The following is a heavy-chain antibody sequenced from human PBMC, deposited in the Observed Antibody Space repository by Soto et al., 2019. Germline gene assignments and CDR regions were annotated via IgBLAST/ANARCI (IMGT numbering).Heavy chain of an antibody. D-gene: IGHD5-12*01. V-gene: IGHV4-31*03. CDR3: ARRVGGRWGVATISGYRFDY. Sequence: SETLSLTCTVSGVSISSGGYYWSWIRQHPGKGLEWIGYIYYSGSTYYNPSLKSRVTISVDTSKNQFSLKLSSVTAADTAVYYCARRVGGRWGVATISGYRFDYWGQGTLVTVSS. J-gene: IGHJ4*02. CDR1: GVSISSGGYY. CDR2: IYYSGST.